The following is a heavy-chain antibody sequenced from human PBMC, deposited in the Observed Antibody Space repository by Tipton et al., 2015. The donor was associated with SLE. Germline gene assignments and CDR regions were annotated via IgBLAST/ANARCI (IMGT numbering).Heavy chain of an antibody. CDR2: ISAYNGNT. CDR3: ARGGDFWSGYYRYYYYDYMDV. J-gene: IGHJ6*03. CDR1: GYTFTSYG. V-gene: IGHV1-18*01. Sequence: QSGPEVKKPGASVKVSCKASGYTFTSYGISWVRQAPGQGLEWMGWISAYNGNTNYAQKLQGRVTMTTDTSTSTAYMELRSLRSDDTAVYYFARGGDFWSGYYRYYYYDYMDVWGKGTTVTVSS. D-gene: IGHD3-3*01.